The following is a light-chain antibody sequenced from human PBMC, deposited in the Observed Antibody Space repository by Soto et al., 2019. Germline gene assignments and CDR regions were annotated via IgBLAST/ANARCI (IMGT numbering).Light chain of an antibody. J-gene: IGKJ4*01. CDR2: GAS. V-gene: IGKV3-15*01. Sequence: VMTQSPATLSVSPGERATLSCWASETVATNLAWYQQKPGQAPRLLISGASTRAAGISDRFRGSGSGTEFTLTISSLRSEDSAVYYCQQYNNWPPLTFGGGTKVEIK. CDR3: QQYNNWPPLT. CDR1: ETVATN.